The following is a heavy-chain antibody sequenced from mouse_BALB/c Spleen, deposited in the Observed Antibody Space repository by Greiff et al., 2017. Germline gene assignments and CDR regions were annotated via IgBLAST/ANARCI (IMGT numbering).Heavy chain of an antibody. J-gene: IGHJ4*01. CDR3: TRSYYGSSSYYYAMDY. Sequence: QVQLQQPGAELVKPGASVKMSCKASGYTFTSYWMHWVKQRPGQGLEWIGTIDPSDSYTSYNQKFNGKATLTVDTSSSTAYMQLSSLTSEDSAVYYCTRSYYGSSSYYYAMDYWGQGTSVTVSS. V-gene: IGHV1S127*01. D-gene: IGHD1-1*01. CDR2: IDPSDSYT. CDR1: GYTFTSYW.